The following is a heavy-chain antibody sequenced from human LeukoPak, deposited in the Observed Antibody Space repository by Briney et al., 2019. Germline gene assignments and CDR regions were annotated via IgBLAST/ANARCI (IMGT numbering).Heavy chain of an antibody. Sequence: ASLKVSCKASGYTFTSYYMHWVRQAPGQGLEWMGIINPSGGSTSYAQKFQGRVTITADESTSTAYMELSSLRSEDTAVYYCARGPYYDSSGYPTWGQGTLVTVSS. V-gene: IGHV1-46*01. CDR1: GYTFTSYY. J-gene: IGHJ4*02. CDR2: INPSGGST. D-gene: IGHD3-22*01. CDR3: ARGPYYDSSGYPT.